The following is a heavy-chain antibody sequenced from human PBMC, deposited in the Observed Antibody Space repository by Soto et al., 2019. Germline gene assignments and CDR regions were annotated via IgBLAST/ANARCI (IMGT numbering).Heavy chain of an antibody. CDR1: GFTFNSYK. CDR3: ARPSYCTNGVCYPTAMDV. J-gene: IGHJ6*02. D-gene: IGHD2-8*01. Sequence: EVQLVESGGGLVQPGGSLRLSCAASGFTFNSYKMSWVRQAPGKGLEWASYMSPSGNTIYYADSVKGRFTISRDNAKNSLYLEMNSLRAEDTAVYYCARPSYCTNGVCYPTAMDVWGQGTTVTVSS. CDR2: MSPSGNTI. V-gene: IGHV3-48*03.